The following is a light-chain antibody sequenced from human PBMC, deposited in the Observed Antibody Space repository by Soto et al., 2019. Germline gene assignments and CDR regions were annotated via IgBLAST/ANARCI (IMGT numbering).Light chain of an antibody. CDR1: SSNIVAGYD. J-gene: IGLJ1*01. CDR2: GNS. V-gene: IGLV1-40*01. CDR3: HSYDSSLSGSYV. Sequence: QSVLTQPPSVSGAPGQRVTISCTGSSSNIVAGYDVHWYQQLPGTAPKLLIYGNSNRPSGVPDRFSGSKTGTSASLAITGLQAEDETDYYCHSYDSSLSGSYVFGTGTKLTVL.